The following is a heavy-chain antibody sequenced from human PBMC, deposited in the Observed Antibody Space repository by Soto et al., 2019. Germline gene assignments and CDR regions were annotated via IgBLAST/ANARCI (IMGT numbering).Heavy chain of an antibody. D-gene: IGHD2-15*01. CDR1: GGSISSSSYY. CDR3: ARLGYCSGGSCYSSYYYGMDV. V-gene: IGHV4-39*01. CDR2: IYYSGST. Sequence: SETLSLTCTVSGGSISSSSYYWGWIPQPPGKGLGWIGSIYYSGSTYYNPSLKSRVTISVDTSKNQFSLKLSSVTAADTAVYYCARLGYCSGGSCYSSYYYGMDVWGQGTTVTVSS. J-gene: IGHJ6*02.